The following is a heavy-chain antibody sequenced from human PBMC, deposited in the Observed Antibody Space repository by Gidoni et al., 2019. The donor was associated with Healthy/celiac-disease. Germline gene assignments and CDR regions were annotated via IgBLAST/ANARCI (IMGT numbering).Heavy chain of an antibody. CDR1: GFTFSGYA. Sequence: EVQLLESGGGLVQPGGSLRLSCAASGFTFSGYAMSWVRQAQGKGLGWVSASSGSGGSTYYADSVKGRFTISRDNSKNTLYLQMNSLRAEDTAVYYCALGRYSGTTDGGFDYWGQGTLVTVSS. V-gene: IGHV3-23*01. CDR2: SSGSGGST. J-gene: IGHJ4*02. CDR3: ALGRYSGTTDGGFDY. D-gene: IGHD5-12*01.